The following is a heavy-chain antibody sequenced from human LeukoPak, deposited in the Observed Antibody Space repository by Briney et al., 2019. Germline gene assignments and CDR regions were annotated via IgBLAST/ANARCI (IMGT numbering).Heavy chain of an antibody. CDR2: ISSSSSYI. CDR3: ARDISGSQIGY. Sequence: GGSLRLSCAASGFTFSSYSMNWVRQAPGKGLEWVSSISSSSSYIYYADSVKGRFTISRDNAKNSPYLQMNSLRAEDTAVYYCARDISGSQIGYWGQGTLVTVSS. J-gene: IGHJ4*02. CDR1: GFTFSSYS. V-gene: IGHV3-21*01. D-gene: IGHD6-13*01.